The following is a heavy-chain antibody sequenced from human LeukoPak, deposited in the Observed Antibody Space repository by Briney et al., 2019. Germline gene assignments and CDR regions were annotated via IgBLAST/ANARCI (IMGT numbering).Heavy chain of an antibody. Sequence: PSETLSLTCTVSGGSISSSSYYWGWIRQPPGKGLEWIGSIYYSGSTYYNPSLKSRVTISVDTSKNQFSLKLSSVTAADTAVYYCARQLTTVTADYWGQGTLVTVSS. V-gene: IGHV4-39*01. CDR2: IYYSGST. CDR3: ARQLTTVTADY. J-gene: IGHJ4*02. D-gene: IGHD4-17*01. CDR1: GGSISSSSYY.